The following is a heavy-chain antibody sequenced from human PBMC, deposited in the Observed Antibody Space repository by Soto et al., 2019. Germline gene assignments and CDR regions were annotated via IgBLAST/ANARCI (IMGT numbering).Heavy chain of an antibody. D-gene: IGHD3-3*01. CDR3: ARADYNFWSGSTIQYYFDY. CDR1: GYTFTSYY. J-gene: IGHJ4*02. Sequence: QVRLVQSGAEVKKPGASVKVSCKASGYTFTSYYMHWVRQAPGQGLEWMGIINPSGGSTTYAQKFQGRVTMTRDTSTSTVYMELSSLRSEDTAVYYCARADYNFWSGSTIQYYFDYWGQGTLVTVSS. CDR2: INPSGGST. V-gene: IGHV1-46*01.